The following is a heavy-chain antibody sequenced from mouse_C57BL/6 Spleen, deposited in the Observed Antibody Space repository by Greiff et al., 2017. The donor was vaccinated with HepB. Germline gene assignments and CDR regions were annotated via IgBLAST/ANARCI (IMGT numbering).Heavy chain of an antibody. CDR3: ARPYGSSYGFAY. V-gene: IGHV1-52*01. J-gene: IGHJ3*01. D-gene: IGHD1-1*01. Sequence: QVQLQHPGAELVRPGSSVKLSCKASGYTFTSYWMHWVKQRPIQGLEWIGNIDPSDSETHYNQKFKDKATLTVDKSSSTAYMQLSSLTSEDSAVYYCARPYGSSYGFAYWGQGTLVTVSA. CDR2: IDPSDSET. CDR1: GYTFTSYW.